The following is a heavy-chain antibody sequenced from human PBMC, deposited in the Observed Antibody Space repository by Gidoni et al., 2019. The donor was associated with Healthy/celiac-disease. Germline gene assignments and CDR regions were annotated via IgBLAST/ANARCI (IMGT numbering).Heavy chain of an antibody. J-gene: IGHJ6*02. CDR3: ARYSGSYYDYYYGMDV. CDR1: GFTFSSYR. Sequence: EVQLVESGGGLVKPGGSLRLSCAASGFTFSSYRMNWVRQAPGKGLEWVSSISSSSSYIYYADSVKGRFTISRDNAKNSLYLQMNSLRAEDTAVYYCARYSGSYYDYYYGMDVWGQGTTVTVSS. CDR2: ISSSSSYI. D-gene: IGHD1-26*01. V-gene: IGHV3-21*01.